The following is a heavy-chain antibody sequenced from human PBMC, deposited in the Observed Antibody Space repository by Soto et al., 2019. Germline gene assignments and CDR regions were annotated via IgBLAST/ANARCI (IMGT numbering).Heavy chain of an antibody. J-gene: IGHJ4*02. V-gene: IGHV3-11*01. CDR3: AGQYSSSSVEF. D-gene: IGHD6-6*01. CDR1: GFTFSDYY. CDR2: ISSGAMTI. Sequence: QVQLVESGGGLVKPGGSLRLSCAASGFTFSDYYMNWIRQAPGKGLEWVSYISSGAMTIYYADSVKGRFTISGDNAKNSLYLQMNSLRAEDTAVYYCAGQYSSSSVEFWGQGTLVTVSS.